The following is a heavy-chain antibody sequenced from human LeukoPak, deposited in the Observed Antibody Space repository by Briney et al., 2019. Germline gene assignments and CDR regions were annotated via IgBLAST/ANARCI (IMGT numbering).Heavy chain of an antibody. J-gene: IGHJ4*02. CDR2: ISSSSSYI. D-gene: IGHD3-3*01. Sequence: GGSLRLSCAASGFTFSSYSMNWVRQAPGKGLGWVSSISSSSSYIYYADSVTGRFTISRDNSKNTLYLQMNSLRAEDTAVYYCAKEPDFWSEYFDYWGQGTLVTVSS. V-gene: IGHV3-21*01. CDR3: AKEPDFWSEYFDY. CDR1: GFTFSSYS.